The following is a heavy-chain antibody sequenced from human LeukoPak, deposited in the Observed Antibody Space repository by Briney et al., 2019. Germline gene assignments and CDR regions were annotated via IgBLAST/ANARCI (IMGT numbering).Heavy chain of an antibody. CDR2: ISYDGSSK. J-gene: IGHJ6*04. CDR1: GFTFGSYG. D-gene: IGHD3-10*02. CDR3: ARMFVSYAMDV. Sequence: GGSLRLSCAASGFTFGSYGMHWVRQAPGKGLEWVALISYDGSSKYYADFVKGRFTISRDNSKSTLNLQMNSLRAGDTAVYYCARMFVSYAMDVWGEGTTVTVSS. V-gene: IGHV3-30*03.